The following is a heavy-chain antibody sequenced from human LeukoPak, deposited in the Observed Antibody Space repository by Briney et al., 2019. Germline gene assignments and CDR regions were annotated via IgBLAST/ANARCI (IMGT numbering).Heavy chain of an antibody. J-gene: IGHJ4*02. Sequence: SVKVSCKASGGTFSSYAISWVRQAPGQGLEWMGRIIPILGIANYAQKLQGRVTMTTDTSTSTAYMELRSLRSDDTAVYYCARDLTIAAAGTADYWGQGTLVTASS. V-gene: IGHV1-69*04. CDR3: ARDLTIAAAGTADY. CDR2: IIPILGIA. CDR1: GGTFSSYA. D-gene: IGHD6-13*01.